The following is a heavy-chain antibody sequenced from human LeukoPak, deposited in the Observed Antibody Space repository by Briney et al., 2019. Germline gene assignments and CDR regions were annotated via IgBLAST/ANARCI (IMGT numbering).Heavy chain of an antibody. J-gene: IGHJ5*02. CDR3: ARHRSDTGGKKGVNWFDP. Sequence: SETLSLTCSVSGGSIKNYYWSWIRQPPGKGLEWLGNIYFGGTTDYNSSLKSRLTISVDTFKNQLSLNLQSVTAADAATYYCARHRSDTGGKKGVNWFDPWGQGTLVTVSS. V-gene: IGHV4-59*01. CDR1: GGSIKNYY. D-gene: IGHD4-23*01. CDR2: IYFGGTT.